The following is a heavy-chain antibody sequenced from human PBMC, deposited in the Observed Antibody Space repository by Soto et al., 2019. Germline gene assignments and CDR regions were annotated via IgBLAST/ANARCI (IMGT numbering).Heavy chain of an antibody. J-gene: IGHJ6*02. CDR3: ARDLWGYCGTDCYPLDV. D-gene: IGHD2-21*02. Sequence: QVQLQESGPGLVKPSETLSLTCTVSGGSISGYYWSWIRQPPGKGLEWIGYMYNTGSTVYNPSFKRRATLAVDXSXNXVSLKLNSVTAADTAVYYCARDLWGYCGTDCYPLDVWGQGTTVTVSS. CDR1: GGSISGYY. V-gene: IGHV4-59*01. CDR2: MYNTGST.